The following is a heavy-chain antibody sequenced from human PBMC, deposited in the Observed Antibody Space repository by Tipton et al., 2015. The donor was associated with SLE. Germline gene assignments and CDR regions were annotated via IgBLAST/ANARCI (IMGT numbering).Heavy chain of an antibody. Sequence: TLSLTCTVSGDSISTYYWSWIRQSAGKGLEWMGRVYLGGTTSYNPSFKSRVTMSADTSKNQFSLKLNSVTAADTAVYYCARGVRIAVVKGWYFDLWGRGTLVTVSS. V-gene: IGHV4-4*07. CDR1: GDSISTYY. J-gene: IGHJ2*01. CDR2: VYLGGTT. CDR3: ARGVRIAVVKGWYFDL. D-gene: IGHD6-19*01.